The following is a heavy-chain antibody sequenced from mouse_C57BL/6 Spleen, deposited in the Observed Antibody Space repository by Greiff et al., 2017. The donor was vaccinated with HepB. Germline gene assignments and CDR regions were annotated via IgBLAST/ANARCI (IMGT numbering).Heavy chain of an antibody. CDR3: GRIYGSSGDYAMDY. V-gene: IGHV10-1*01. D-gene: IGHD1-1*01. CDR1: GFSFNTYA. Sequence: GGGLVQPKGSLKLSCAASGFSFNTYAMNWVRQAPGKGLEWVARLRSKSNNYATYYADSVKDRFTISRDDSESMLYLQMNNLKTEDTAMYYCGRIYGSSGDYAMDYWGQGTSVTVSS. CDR2: LRSKSNNYAT. J-gene: IGHJ4*01.